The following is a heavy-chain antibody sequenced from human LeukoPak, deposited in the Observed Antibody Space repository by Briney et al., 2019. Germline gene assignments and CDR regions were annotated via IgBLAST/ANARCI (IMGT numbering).Heavy chain of an antibody. D-gene: IGHD3-10*01. V-gene: IGHV1-2*02. CDR2: INPNTGDT. J-gene: IGHJ5*02. CDR1: GYIFTGYY. Sequence: EASVKVSCKTSGYIFTGYYIHWVRQAPGQGLERMGWINPNTGDTNYTQKFQGRVIMTRDTSITTAYMDLIRLKSDDTAVYYCARDEIGGSNWFDPWGQGTLVTVSS. CDR3: ARDEIGGSNWFDP.